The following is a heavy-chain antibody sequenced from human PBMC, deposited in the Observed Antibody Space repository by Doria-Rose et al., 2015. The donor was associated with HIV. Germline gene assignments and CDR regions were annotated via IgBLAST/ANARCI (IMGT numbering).Heavy chain of an antibody. CDR2: ISSSGTYI. CDR3: ARDPIGQQMVNYFDY. V-gene: IGHV3-21*01. J-gene: IGHJ4*02. Sequence: PGKGLEWVASISSSGTYIFYADSVKGRFTISRDNAKNSLFLQMDSLRGEDTAVYYCARDPIGQQMVNYFDYWGQGTLVTVSS. D-gene: IGHD1-1*01.